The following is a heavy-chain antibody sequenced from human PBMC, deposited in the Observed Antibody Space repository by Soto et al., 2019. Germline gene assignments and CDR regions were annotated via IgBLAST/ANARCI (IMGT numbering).Heavy chain of an antibody. CDR2: IYGSGRGI. V-gene: IGHV3-23*01. J-gene: IGHJ6*02. D-gene: IGHD6-6*01. CDR1: GLPHSSFA. Sequence: PGGSLRLSCTASGLPHSSFAMMWVRQAPGKVLECVAGIYGSGRGIEYADSVKGRFTISRDNAKNTLYLQMNRLRAEDTAVYYRATDGVEQLQDDYYYGMDVWGQGTPDTVS. CDR3: ATDGVEQLQDDYYYGMDV.